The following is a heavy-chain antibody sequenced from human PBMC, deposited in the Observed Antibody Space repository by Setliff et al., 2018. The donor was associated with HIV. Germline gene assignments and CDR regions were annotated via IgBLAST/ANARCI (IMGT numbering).Heavy chain of an antibody. V-gene: IGHV4-4*07. J-gene: IGHJ6*03. CDR2: IYTSGST. CDR1: GGSISSYY. Sequence: SSETLSLTCTVSGGSISSYYWSWIRQPAGKGLEWIGRIYTSGSTNYNPSLKSRVTMSVDTSKNQFSLKLTSVTAADTAVYYCAKQLSPHFYYYMDVWGNGTTVTVSS. CDR3: AKQLSPHFYYYMDV. D-gene: IGHD3-3*02.